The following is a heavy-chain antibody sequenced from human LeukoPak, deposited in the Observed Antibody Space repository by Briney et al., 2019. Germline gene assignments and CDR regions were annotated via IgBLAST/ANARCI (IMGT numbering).Heavy chain of an antibody. CDR1: GGSISSYY. V-gene: IGHV4-4*07. J-gene: IGHJ3*02. CDR3: ARGYYYDSSGLYHDAFDI. Sequence: SETLSLTCTVSGGSISSYYWSWIRQPAGKGLEWIGRIYTSGSTNYNPSLKSRVTMSVDTSKNQFSLKLSSVTAADTAVYYCARGYYYDSSGLYHDAFDIWGQGTMVTVSS. CDR2: IYTSGST. D-gene: IGHD3-22*01.